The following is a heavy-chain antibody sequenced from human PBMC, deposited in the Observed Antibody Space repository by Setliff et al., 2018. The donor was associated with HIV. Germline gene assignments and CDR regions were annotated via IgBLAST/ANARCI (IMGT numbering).Heavy chain of an antibody. D-gene: IGHD3-22*01. CDR3: ATIRAYYYDSSGQEYFQY. Sequence: GASVKVSCKVSGYSLTDLSIHWVRQAPGKGLEWKGGFDPEDGETVYAQKLQGRVTMTEDTSTDTAYMELSSLRSEDTAMYYCATIRAYYYDSSGQEYFQYWGHGTLVTVSS. CDR2: FDPEDGET. CDR1: GYSLTDLS. V-gene: IGHV1-24*01. J-gene: IGHJ1*01.